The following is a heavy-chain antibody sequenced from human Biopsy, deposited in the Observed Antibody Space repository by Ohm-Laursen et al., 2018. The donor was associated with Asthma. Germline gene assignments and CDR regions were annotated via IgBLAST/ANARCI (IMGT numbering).Heavy chain of an antibody. CDR1: GFSLRTPGVG. Sequence: TQTLTLTCSFSGFSLRTPGVGVGWIRQSPGKALERLALIYWNDYNLFRPSLKRRLTITKDPSKNQVVLTMTKMAPVDSGTYYCALSQDSGFDDHSPSWFDPWGQGTLVTVSS. CDR3: ALSQDSGFDDHSPSWFDP. D-gene: IGHD3-9*01. J-gene: IGHJ5*02. V-gene: IGHV2-5*01. CDR2: IYWNDYN.